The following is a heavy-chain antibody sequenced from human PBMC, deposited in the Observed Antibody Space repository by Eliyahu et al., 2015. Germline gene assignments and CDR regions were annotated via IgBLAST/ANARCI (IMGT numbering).Heavy chain of an antibody. V-gene: IGHV1-58*01. CDR1: GFTXXSSX. Sequence: QMQLVQSGPEVKKPGTSVKVSCXAXGFTXXSSXVRWVRQARGQRLEWIGWIVVGSGNTNYAQKFQERVTITRDMSTSTAYMELSSLRSEDTAVYYCAAGDYDFWSGYYDHYWFDPWGQGTLVTVSS. CDR2: IVVGSGNT. D-gene: IGHD3-3*01. CDR3: AAGDYDFWSGYYDHYWFDP. J-gene: IGHJ5*02.